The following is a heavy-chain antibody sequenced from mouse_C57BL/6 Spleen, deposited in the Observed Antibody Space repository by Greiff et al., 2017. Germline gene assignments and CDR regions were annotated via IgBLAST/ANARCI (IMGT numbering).Heavy chain of an antibody. J-gene: IGHJ4*01. CDR3: ESGSSGGYYAMDY. Sequence: QVQLQQPGAELVKPGASVKLSCKASGYTFTSYWMHWVKQRPGQGLEWIGMIHPNSGSTNYNEKFKSKATLTVDKSSSTAYMQLSSLTSEDSAVYYCESGSSGGYYAMDYWGQGTSVTVSS. V-gene: IGHV1-64*01. CDR2: IHPNSGST. CDR1: GYTFTSYW. D-gene: IGHD1-1*01.